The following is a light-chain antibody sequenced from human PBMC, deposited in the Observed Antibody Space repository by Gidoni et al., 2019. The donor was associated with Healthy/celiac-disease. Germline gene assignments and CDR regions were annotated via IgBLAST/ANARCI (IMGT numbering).Light chain of an antibody. J-gene: IGKJ2*03. CDR1: RSVSSIY. V-gene: IGKV3-20*01. CDR2: GAS. CDR3: QQYGSSPYS. Sequence: EIGLMQSPGTLSLSPEERATLSCSASRSVSSIYLAWYQKKPGQASRLLICGASSTATGIPDRFSGSGSGTDITLTISRLEHEDAAEYYCQQYGSSPYSFGQGTKLEIK.